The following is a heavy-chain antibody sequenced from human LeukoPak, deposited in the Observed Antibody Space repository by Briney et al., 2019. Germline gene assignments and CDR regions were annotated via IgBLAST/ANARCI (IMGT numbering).Heavy chain of an antibody. CDR1: GFTFSSYA. CDR2: ISYDGSNK. D-gene: IGHD1-14*01. V-gene: IGHV3-30*01. J-gene: IGHJ4*02. Sequence: GGSLRLSCAASGFTFSSYAMHWVRQAPGKGLEWVAVISYDGSNKYYADSVKGRFTISRDNSKNTLYLQMNGLRAEDTAVYYCARSGAAKTDYWGQGTLVTVSS. CDR3: ARSGAAKTDY.